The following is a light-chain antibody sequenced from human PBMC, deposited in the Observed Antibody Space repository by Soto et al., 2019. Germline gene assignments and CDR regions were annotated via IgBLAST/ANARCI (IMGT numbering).Light chain of an antibody. CDR2: GNS. J-gene: IGLJ3*02. Sequence: QLVLTQPPSVSGASGQRVTISCTESSSNIGAGYDVHWYQQLPGTAPKLLIYGNSNRPSGVPDRFSGSKSGTSASLAITGLQAEDEADYYCQSYDSSLSAWVFGGGTKVTVL. CDR1: SSNIGAGYD. CDR3: QSYDSSLSAWV. V-gene: IGLV1-40*01.